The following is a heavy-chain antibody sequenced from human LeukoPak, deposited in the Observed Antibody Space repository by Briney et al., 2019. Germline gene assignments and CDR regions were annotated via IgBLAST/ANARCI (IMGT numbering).Heavy chain of an antibody. Sequence: GRSLRLSCTASGLTFSSYSMNWVRQAPGKGPEWVSYISSSGRTMYYAGSVQGRFTISRDNAKNSLYLQMNSLRAEDTAVYYCAGDRAPYSNGWYPLYWGQGTLVTVSS. D-gene: IGHD6-19*01. V-gene: IGHV3-48*01. CDR1: GLTFSSYS. J-gene: IGHJ4*02. CDR3: AGDRAPYSNGWYPLY. CDR2: ISSSGRTM.